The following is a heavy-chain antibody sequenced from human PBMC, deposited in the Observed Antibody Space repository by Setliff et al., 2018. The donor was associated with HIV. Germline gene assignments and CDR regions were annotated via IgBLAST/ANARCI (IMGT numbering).Heavy chain of an antibody. Sequence: PGGSLRLSCAASGFTFTNYYMSWIRQAPGKGLELLSYISVSGTDIKYADSVKGRFTISRDNAKNSLYLQMNSLRVEDTAVYFCAAQGVLWGQGTQVTVSS. CDR2: ISVSGTDI. J-gene: IGHJ4*02. CDR3: AAQGVL. V-gene: IGHV3-11*06. CDR1: GFTFTNYY.